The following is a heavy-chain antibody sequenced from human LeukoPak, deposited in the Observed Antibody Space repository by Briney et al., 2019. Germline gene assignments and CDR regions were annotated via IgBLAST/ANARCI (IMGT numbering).Heavy chain of an antibody. CDR1: GFTFSSYG. CDR2: IWYDGSNK. V-gene: IGHV3-33*01. D-gene: IGHD3-10*01. J-gene: IGHJ4*02. CDR3: ARELSGSGSYYEGYFDY. Sequence: GRSLRLSCAASGFTFSSYGMHWVLQAPGKGLEWVAVIWYDGSNKYYADSVKGRFTISRDNSKNTLYLQMNSLRAEDTAVYHCARELSGSGSYYEGYFDYWGQGTLVTVSS.